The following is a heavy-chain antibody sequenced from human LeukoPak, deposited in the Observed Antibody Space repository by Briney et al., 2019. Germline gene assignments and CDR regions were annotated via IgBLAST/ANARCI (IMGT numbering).Heavy chain of an antibody. CDR1: GFTFSSYW. V-gene: IGHV3-7*01. CDR2: IKQDGSEK. Sequence: GGSLRLSCAASGFTFSSYWMSWVRQAPGKGLEGVANIKQDGSEKYYVDSVKGRFTISRDNAKNSLYLQMNSLRAEDTAVYYCAREPQDMYSSSFSMWGQGTLVTVSS. CDR3: AREPQDMYSSSFSM. D-gene: IGHD6-6*01. J-gene: IGHJ4*02.